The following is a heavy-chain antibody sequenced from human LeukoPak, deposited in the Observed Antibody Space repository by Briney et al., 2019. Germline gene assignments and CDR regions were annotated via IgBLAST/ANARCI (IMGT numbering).Heavy chain of an antibody. CDR1: GYTFTSYG. CDR3: ARGDYGGGFDY. V-gene: IGHV1-18*01. J-gene: IGHJ4*02. CDR2: ISSYNGGT. D-gene: IGHD4-23*01. Sequence: GAAVKVSCTASGYTFTSYGITWVRQAPGQGLEWMGWISSYNGGTKYAQKVQGRVTVTTDTSTSTAYMELRSLSLDDTAVYYCARGDYGGGFDYWGQGTLVTVSS.